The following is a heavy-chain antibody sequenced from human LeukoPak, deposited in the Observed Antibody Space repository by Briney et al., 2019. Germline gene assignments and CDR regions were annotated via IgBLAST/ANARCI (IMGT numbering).Heavy chain of an antibody. D-gene: IGHD4-17*01. CDR2: INTNGGST. V-gene: IGHV3-64D*06. J-gene: IGHJ4*02. Sequence: PGASLRLSCSASGFTFSDYAMHWVRQAPGKGLEYVSGINTNGGSTYNADSVKGRFTVSRDNSRNTLYIQMSSLRAEDTAVYYCVKDGGWTLTTAFVSWGQGTLVAVSS. CDR1: GFTFSDYA. CDR3: VKDGGWTLTTAFVS.